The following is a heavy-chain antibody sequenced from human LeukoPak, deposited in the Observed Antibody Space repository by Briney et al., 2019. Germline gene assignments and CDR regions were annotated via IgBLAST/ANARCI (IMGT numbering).Heavy chain of an antibody. CDR1: GGSISSYY. CDR3: ARTTTVTTLGEFDY. J-gene: IGHJ4*02. D-gene: IGHD4-17*01. V-gene: IGHV4-4*08. CDR2: IYTSGST. Sequence: SETLSLTCTVSGGSISSYYWSWIRQPPGKGLEWIGRIYTSGSTNYNPSLKSRVTISVDTSKNQFSLKLSSVTAADTAVYYCARTTTVTTLGEFDYWGQGTLVTVSS.